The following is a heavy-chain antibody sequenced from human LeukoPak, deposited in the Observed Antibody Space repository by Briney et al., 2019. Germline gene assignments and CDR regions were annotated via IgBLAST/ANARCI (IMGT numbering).Heavy chain of an antibody. J-gene: IGHJ6*03. CDR1: GGSISSYY. D-gene: IGHD3-10*01. CDR2: IHYSGST. Sequence: PSETLSLTCTVSGGSISSYYWSWIRQPPGKGLEWIGYIHYSGSTNYNPSLKSRLTISVETSKNQFSLKLSSVTAADTAVYYCAVAYGSGNHYYYYYMDVWGKGTTVTISS. CDR3: AVAYGSGNHYYYYYMDV. V-gene: IGHV4-59*08.